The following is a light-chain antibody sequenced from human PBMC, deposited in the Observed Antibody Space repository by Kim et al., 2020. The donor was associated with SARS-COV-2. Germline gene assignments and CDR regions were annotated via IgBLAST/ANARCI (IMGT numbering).Light chain of an antibody. J-gene: IGLJ3*02. V-gene: IGLV3-19*01. CDR2: GKN. Sequence: SSELTQDPAVSVALGQTVRITCQGDSLRRYYASWYQQKSGQAPVLVIYGKNNRHSGIPDRVSGSSSGNTASLTITGAQAEDEADYYCHSRDSSNNHLFGGGTQLTVL. CDR1: SLRRYY. CDR3: HSRDSSNNHL.